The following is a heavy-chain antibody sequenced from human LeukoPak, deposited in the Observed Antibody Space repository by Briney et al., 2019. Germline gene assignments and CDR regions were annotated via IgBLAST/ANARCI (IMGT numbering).Heavy chain of an antibody. CDR1: GGSLSRSSYY. J-gene: IGHJ4*02. D-gene: IGHD2-15*01. V-gene: IGHV4-39*07. CDR3: ARGGGPDYFDY. Sequence: SETLSLTCTVSGGSLSRSSYYWGWIRQPPAKGLEWIGSIYYSGSTYYNPSLKSRVTVSVDTSKNQFSLKLSSVTAADTAVYYCARGGGPDYFDYWGQGTLVTVSS. CDR2: IYYSGST.